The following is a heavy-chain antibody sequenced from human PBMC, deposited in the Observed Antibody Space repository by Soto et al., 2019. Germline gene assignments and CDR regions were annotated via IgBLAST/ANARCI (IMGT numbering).Heavy chain of an antibody. V-gene: IGHV4-61*01. CDR2: IYYSGST. CDR3: ARFQWLVRNYYYYGMDV. J-gene: IGHJ6*02. Sequence: SETLSLTCTVSGGSVSSGSYYWSWIRQPPGKGLEWIGYIYYSGSTNYNPSLKSRVTISVDTSKNQFSLKLSSVTAADTAVYYCARFQWLVRNYYYYGMDVWGQGTTVTVSS. D-gene: IGHD6-19*01. CDR1: GGSVSSGSYY.